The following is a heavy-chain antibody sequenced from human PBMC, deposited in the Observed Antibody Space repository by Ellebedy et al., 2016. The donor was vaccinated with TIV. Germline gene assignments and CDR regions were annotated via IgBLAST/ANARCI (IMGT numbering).Heavy chain of an antibody. CDR3: ARATKVYGSGRARAYYFDY. J-gene: IGHJ4*02. CDR1: GGSISSSSYY. Sequence: SETLSLTXTVSGGSISSSSYYWGWIRQPPGKGLEWIGSIYYSGSTYYNPSLKSRVTISVDTSKNQFSLKLSSVTAADTAVYYCARATKVYGSGRARAYYFDYWGQGTLVTVSS. V-gene: IGHV4-39*01. D-gene: IGHD3-10*01. CDR2: IYYSGST.